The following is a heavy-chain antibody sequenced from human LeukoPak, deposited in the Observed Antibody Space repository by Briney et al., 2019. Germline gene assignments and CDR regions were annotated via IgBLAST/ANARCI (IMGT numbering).Heavy chain of an antibody. CDR2: ISGGATST. Sequence: GGSLRLSCAASGFTFSSYAMSWVRQAPGKGLEWVSVISGGATSTYYADSVKGRFTISRDNGKNTLYLEMSSLRAEDTAVYYCARWPSGWGPLDYWGQGTLVTVSS. V-gene: IGHV3-23*01. CDR1: GFTFSSYA. CDR3: ARWPSGWGPLDY. D-gene: IGHD7-27*01. J-gene: IGHJ4*02.